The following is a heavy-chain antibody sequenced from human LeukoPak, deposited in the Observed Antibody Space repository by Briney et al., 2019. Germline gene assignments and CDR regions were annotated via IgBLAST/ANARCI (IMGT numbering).Heavy chain of an antibody. CDR1: GFTFSSYS. J-gene: IGHJ6*03. CDR2: IRYDGSNK. D-gene: IGHD5-18*01. V-gene: IGHV3-30*02. CDR3: AKDQGYSYVVDYYYMDV. Sequence: PGGSLRLSCAASGFTFSSYSMNWVRQAPGKGLEWVAFIRYDGSNKYFADSVKGRFTISRDNSKNTLYLQMNSLRAEDTAVYYCAKDQGYSYVVDYYYMDVWGKGTTVTVSS.